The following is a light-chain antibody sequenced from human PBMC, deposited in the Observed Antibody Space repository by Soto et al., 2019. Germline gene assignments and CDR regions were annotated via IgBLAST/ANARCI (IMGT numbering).Light chain of an antibody. CDR3: QQSYSAPLT. V-gene: IGKV1-39*01. CDR1: QRISSY. J-gene: IGKJ4*01. Sequence: DIQMTQSPSSLSASVGDRVIITCRASQRISSYLNWYQQTPGKATRLLIYAASSLQSGVPSRFSGSGSGTDFTRTINTLQPEDFATYFCQQSYSAPLTFGGGTKVDIK. CDR2: AAS.